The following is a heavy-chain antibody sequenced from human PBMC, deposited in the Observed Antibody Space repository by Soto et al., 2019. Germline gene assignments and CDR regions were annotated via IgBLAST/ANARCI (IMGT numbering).Heavy chain of an antibody. Sequence: PSQTLSLTCVISGDSVSSNSAAWNWIRQSPSRGLEWLGRTYYRSKWYNDYAVSVKSRVTINPDTSKNQFSLQLNSVTPEDTAVYYCARLGLPARYYYYGMDVWGQGTTVTVSS. V-gene: IGHV6-1*01. CDR2: TYYRSKWYN. J-gene: IGHJ6*02. CDR1: GDSVSSNSAA. CDR3: ARLGLPARYYYYGMDV. D-gene: IGHD3-16*01.